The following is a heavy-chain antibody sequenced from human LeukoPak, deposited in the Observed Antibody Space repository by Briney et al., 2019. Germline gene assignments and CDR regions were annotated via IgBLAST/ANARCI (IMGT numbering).Heavy chain of an antibody. Sequence: PGGSLRLSCAASGFTFSNDAMHWVRQPPGKGLEWVAVISYDGRNQYYVDSVKSRFTISRDNSKNMLYLQMNSLRAEDTAVYYCARGPSIYDFNYMDVWGRGTTVTVSS. CDR3: ARGPSIYDFNYMDV. V-gene: IGHV3-30*01. CDR2: ISYDGRNQ. CDR1: GFTFSNDA. D-gene: IGHD3-3*01. J-gene: IGHJ6*03.